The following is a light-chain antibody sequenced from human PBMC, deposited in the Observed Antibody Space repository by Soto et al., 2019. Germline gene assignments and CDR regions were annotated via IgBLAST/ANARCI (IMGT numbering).Light chain of an antibody. CDR3: SSYTSSSFYV. CDR2: DVS. J-gene: IGLJ1*01. CDR1: SSDVGGYNY. Sequence: QSALTQPASVSGSPGQSITISCTGTSSDVGGYNYVSWYQQHPGKTPKLMIYDVSYRPSGVSSRFSGSKSGNTASLTISGLQAEDEADYYCSSYTSSSFYVFGTGTKLTVL. V-gene: IGLV2-14*01.